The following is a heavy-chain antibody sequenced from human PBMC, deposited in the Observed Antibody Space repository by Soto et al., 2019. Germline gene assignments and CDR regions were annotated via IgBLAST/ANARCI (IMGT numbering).Heavy chain of an antibody. D-gene: IGHD4-17*01. V-gene: IGHV1-2*04. CDR2: INPNSGGT. J-gene: IGHJ4*02. CDR3: ARDSPSYGGPPRGNFDY. CDR1: GYTFTGYY. Sequence: QVQLVQSGAEVKKPGASVKVSCKASGYTFTGYYMHWVRQAPGQGLEWMGWINPNSGGTNYAQKFKGWVTRTGDRSISTAYMELTRLGSDDTAVYYCARDSPSYGGPPRGNFDYWGQGTLVTVSS.